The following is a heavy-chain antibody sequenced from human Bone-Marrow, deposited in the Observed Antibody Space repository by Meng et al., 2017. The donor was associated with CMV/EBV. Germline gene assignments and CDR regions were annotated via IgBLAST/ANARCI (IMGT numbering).Heavy chain of an antibody. D-gene: IGHD3-3*01. J-gene: IGHJ3*02. V-gene: IGHV3-30*02. CDR2: IRYDGSNK. CDR1: GFTFSSYG. CDR3: ARDMEPITIFGVVMSDAFDI. Sequence: GGSLRLSCAASGFTFSSYGMHWVRQAPGKGLEWVAFIRYDGSNKDYADSVKGRFTISRDNSKNTLYLQMNSLRAEDTAVYYCARDMEPITIFGVVMSDAFDIWGQGTMVTVSS.